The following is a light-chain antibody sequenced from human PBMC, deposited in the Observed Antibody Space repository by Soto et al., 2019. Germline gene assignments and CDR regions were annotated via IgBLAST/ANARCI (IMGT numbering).Light chain of an antibody. CDR2: AAS. V-gene: IGKV1-9*01. J-gene: IGKJ5*01. CDR3: QQLNSYPFIT. Sequence: DIQLTQSPSFLSASVGDRVTITCRASQGISSYLAWYQQKPGKAPKLLIYAASTLQSRVPSRFSGSGSGTEFTLTISSLQPEDFATYYCQQLNSYPFITFGQGTRLEIK. CDR1: QGISSY.